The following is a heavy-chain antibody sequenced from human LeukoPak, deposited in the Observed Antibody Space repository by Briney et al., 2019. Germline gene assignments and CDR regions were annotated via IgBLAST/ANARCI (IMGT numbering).Heavy chain of an antibody. D-gene: IGHD6-13*01. CDR1: GGSISSYY. V-gene: IGHV4-59*08. J-gene: IGHJ6*02. CDR2: IYYSGST. Sequence: SETLSLTCTVSGGSISSYYWSWIRQPPGKGLEWIGYIYYSGSTNYNPYLKSRVTISVDTSKNQFSLKLSSVTAADTAVYYCARLPGIAAAGTFYYGMDVWGQGTTVTVSS. CDR3: ARLPGIAAAGTFYYGMDV.